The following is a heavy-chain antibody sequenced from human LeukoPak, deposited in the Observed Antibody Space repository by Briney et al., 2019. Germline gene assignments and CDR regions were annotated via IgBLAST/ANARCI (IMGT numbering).Heavy chain of an antibody. CDR1: GFTFSSYA. J-gene: IGHJ3*02. V-gene: IGHV3-30-3*01. CDR3: ARDNESWYGDYPDGAFDI. CDR2: ISYDGSNK. D-gene: IGHD4-17*01. Sequence: GGSLRLSCAASGFTFSSYAMHWVRQAPGKGLEWVAVISYDGSNKYYADSVKGRFTISRDNSKNTLYLQMNSLRAEDTAVYYCARDNESWYGDYPDGAFDIWGQGTMVTVSS.